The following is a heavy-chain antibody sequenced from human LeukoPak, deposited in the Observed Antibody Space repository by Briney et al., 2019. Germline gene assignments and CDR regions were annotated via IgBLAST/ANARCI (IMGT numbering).Heavy chain of an antibody. CDR1: GYSFTNYW. CDR3: ARRDRSGYYSDY. CDR2: IDPSDSYT. Sequence: GESLKISCKGSGYSFTNYWINWVRQIPGKGLEWMGRIDPSDSYTSYTPSFQGHVTISADESISTAYLQWSSLKASDTAMYYCARRDRSGYYSDYWGQGTLVTVSS. V-gene: IGHV5-10-1*01. D-gene: IGHD3-3*01. J-gene: IGHJ4*02.